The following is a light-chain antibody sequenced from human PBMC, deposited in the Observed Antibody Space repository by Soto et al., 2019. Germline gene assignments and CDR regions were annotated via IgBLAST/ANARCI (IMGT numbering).Light chain of an antibody. Sequence: ATQMTQSPSSLSASVGDRVTITCRASQDIGNDLGWYQQKPGKAPNLLIYAASSLQSGVPSRFRGSGSGTDFTLTISSLQPEDCATYYCLQDYNYPPTFGPGTKVDIK. CDR2: AAS. V-gene: IGKV1-6*01. CDR3: LQDYNYPPT. CDR1: QDIGND. J-gene: IGKJ1*01.